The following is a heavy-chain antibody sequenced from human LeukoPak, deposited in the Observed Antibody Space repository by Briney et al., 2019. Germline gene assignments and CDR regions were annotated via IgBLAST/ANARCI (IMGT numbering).Heavy chain of an antibody. V-gene: IGHV3-74*01. Sequence: GGSLRLSCAASGFAFGHYRMHWVRQAPGKGLVWVSTINTDGSTTYADSVKGRFTVSRDNSKNTLYLQMSSLRAEDTAVYFCVRGYSFGPYGMDAWGQGTTVTVSS. J-gene: IGHJ6*02. CDR1: GFAFGHYR. CDR2: INTDGST. CDR3: VRGYSFGPYGMDA. D-gene: IGHD2-15*01.